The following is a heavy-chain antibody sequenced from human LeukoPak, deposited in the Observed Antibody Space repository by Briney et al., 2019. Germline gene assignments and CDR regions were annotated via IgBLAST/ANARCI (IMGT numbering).Heavy chain of an antibody. J-gene: IGHJ3*02. D-gene: IGHD3-10*01. V-gene: IGHV3-23*01. CDR1: GFIFSNYA. Sequence: GGSLRLSCAASGFIFSNYAMSWVRQTPARGLEWVSSLRGDGDTFYADFAKGRFTLSRDDSRNTVYLQLNNLRAEDTAVYYCASSIGFRSWDAFDIWGQGTMVAVSS. CDR2: LRGDGDT. CDR3: ASSIGFRSWDAFDI.